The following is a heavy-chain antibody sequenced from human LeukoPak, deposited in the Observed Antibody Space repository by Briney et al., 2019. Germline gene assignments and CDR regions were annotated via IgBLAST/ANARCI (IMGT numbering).Heavy chain of an antibody. D-gene: IGHD2-21*02. Sequence: GASVKVSCKASGYMFTGYYMHWARQAPGQGLEWMGWINPNSGGTNYAQKFQGRVTMTRDTSISTAYMELSSLRSDDTAVYYCARGYCSGDCFTLFDYWGQGTLVTVSS. CDR3: ARGYCSGDCFTLFDY. CDR2: INPNSGGT. J-gene: IGHJ4*02. V-gene: IGHV1-2*02. CDR1: GYMFTGYY.